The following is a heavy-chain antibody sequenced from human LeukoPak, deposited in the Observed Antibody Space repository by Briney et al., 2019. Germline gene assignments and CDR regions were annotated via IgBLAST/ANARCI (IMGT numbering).Heavy chain of an antibody. V-gene: IGHV5-51*01. J-gene: IGHJ6*03. D-gene: IGHD3-22*01. CDR2: IYPGDSDT. CDR1: GYSFTSYW. Sequence: GESLKISRKGSGYSFTSYWIGWVRQMPGKGLEWMGIIYPGDSDTRYSPSFQGQVTISADKSISTAYLQWSSLKASDTAMYYCARQVTNYYDSSGYGYYYYYMDVWGKGTTVTISS. CDR3: ARQVTNYYDSSGYGYYYYYMDV.